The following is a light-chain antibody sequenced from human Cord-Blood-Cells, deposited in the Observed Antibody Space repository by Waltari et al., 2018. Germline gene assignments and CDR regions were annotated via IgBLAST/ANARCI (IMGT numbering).Light chain of an antibody. CDR2: DVS. Sequence: QSALTQPASVSGSPGQSITIPCTGTSSDVGGYNYVSWYQQHPGKAPKLMFYDVSNRPSGVSNRFSGSKSGNTASLTISGLQAEDEADYYCSSYTSSSTRVFGGGTKLTVL. J-gene: IGLJ3*02. CDR1: SSDVGGYNY. V-gene: IGLV2-14*01. CDR3: SSYTSSSTRV.